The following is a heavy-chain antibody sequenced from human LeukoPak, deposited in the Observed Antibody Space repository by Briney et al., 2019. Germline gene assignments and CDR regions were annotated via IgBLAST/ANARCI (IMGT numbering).Heavy chain of an antibody. V-gene: IGHV4-39*01. J-gene: IGHJ4*02. Sequence: PSETLSLTCTVSGGSISSSIYYWGWIRQPPGKGLEWIGSIYYSGSTYYNPSLKSRVTISVDTSKNQFSLKLSSVTAADTAVYYCARLKIAVAGLDYWGQGTLVTVSS. CDR2: IYYSGST. CDR1: GGSISSSIYY. D-gene: IGHD6-19*01. CDR3: ARLKIAVAGLDY.